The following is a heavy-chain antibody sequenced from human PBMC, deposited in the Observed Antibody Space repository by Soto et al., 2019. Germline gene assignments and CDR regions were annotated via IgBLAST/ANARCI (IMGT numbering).Heavy chain of an antibody. J-gene: IGHJ6*02. CDR1: GFTFTNAW. CDR3: TKDPWIEAAKLLLNYYYYGMDV. D-gene: IGHD3-22*01. CDR2: IKSRTDGGTT. Sequence: GGSLRLSCAASGFTFTNAWMSWVRQAPGKGLEWVGHIKSRTDGGTTAYPTPVNGRFTISRDDSKNTLYLQMNSLKSEDTAVYYCTKDPWIEAAKLLLNYYYYGMDVWGQGTTVTVS. V-gene: IGHV3-15*01.